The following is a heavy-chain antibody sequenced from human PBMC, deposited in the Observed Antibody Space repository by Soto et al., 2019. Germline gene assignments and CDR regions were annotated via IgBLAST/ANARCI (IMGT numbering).Heavy chain of an antibody. CDR3: ARGRYYGSGSYYDYYYYGMDV. Sequence: GGSLRLSCTASGFTFSSYAMHWVRQAPGKGLEWVAVISYDGSNKYYADSVKGRFTISRDNSKNTLYLQMNSLRAEDTAVYYCARGRYYGSGSYYDYYYYGMDVWGQGTTVTVSS. V-gene: IGHV3-30-3*01. CDR1: GFTFSSYA. CDR2: ISYDGSNK. D-gene: IGHD3-10*01. J-gene: IGHJ6*02.